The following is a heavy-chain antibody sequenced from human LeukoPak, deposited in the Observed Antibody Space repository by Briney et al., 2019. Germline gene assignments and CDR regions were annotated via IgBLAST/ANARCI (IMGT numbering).Heavy chain of an antibody. CDR1: GGSISIGGYY. Sequence: SETLSLTCTVSGGSISIGGYYWSWIRQHPGKGLEWIEYIYYSGITYYNPSLKSRVTISVDTSKNQFSLYLSSVTAADTAVYYCARVTSGEFADYWGQGILVTVSS. V-gene: IGHV4-31*03. J-gene: IGHJ4*02. CDR2: IYYSGIT. D-gene: IGHD3-10*01. CDR3: ARVTSGEFADY.